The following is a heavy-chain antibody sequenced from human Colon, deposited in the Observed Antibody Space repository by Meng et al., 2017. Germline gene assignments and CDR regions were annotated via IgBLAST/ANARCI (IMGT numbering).Heavy chain of an antibody. V-gene: IGHV4-34*01. CDR2: INHSRST. D-gene: IGHD3-16*02. CDR1: GGSFSGYY. CDR3: ARGGMITFGGVIVPERPFDY. Sequence: SETLSLTCAVYGGSFSGYYWSWIRQPPGKGLEWIGEINHSRSTNYNPSLKSRVTISVDTSKNQFSLKLSSVTAADTAVYYCARGGMITFGGVIVPERPFDYWGQGTLVTVSS. J-gene: IGHJ4*02.